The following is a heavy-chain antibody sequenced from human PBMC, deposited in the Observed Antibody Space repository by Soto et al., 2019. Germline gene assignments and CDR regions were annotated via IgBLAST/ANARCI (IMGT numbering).Heavy chain of an antibody. Sequence: EVQLVESGGGLVQSGRSLRLSCAASGFTFDDYAMHWVRQAPGKGLEWVSGISWNSGSIGYADSVKGRFTISRDNAKNSLYLQMNSLRAEDTALYYCAKDVDGMDVWGQGTTVTVSS. CDR3: AKDVDGMDV. J-gene: IGHJ6*02. V-gene: IGHV3-9*01. CDR1: GFTFDDYA. CDR2: ISWNSGSI.